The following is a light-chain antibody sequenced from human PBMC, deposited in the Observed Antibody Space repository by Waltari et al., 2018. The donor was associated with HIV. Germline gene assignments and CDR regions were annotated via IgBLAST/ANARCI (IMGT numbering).Light chain of an antibody. J-gene: IGLJ3*02. CDR2: KDI. V-gene: IGLV3-25*03. Sequence: SYDLTQTPSVSVSPGQTARIHCSRGALPKKYSSWYRQKAGQAPLLLIFKDIERPSGIPARISGAGSGTGVTLTISDVQAEDEGDYFCQSTDYDGTWVFGGGTKLTVL. CDR1: ALPKKY. CDR3: QSTDYDGTWV.